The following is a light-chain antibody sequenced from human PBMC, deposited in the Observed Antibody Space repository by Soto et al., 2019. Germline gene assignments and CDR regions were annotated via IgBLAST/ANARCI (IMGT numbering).Light chain of an antibody. Sequence: QSALTQPRSVSGSPGQSVTISCTGTSSDVGGYNYVSWYQQHPGKAPKLMIYDVSKRPSGVPDRFSGSKSGNTASLTISGLQAEDEADYYCCSYAGSYPPLYVFGTGTQLTVL. CDR2: DVS. CDR1: SSDVGGYNY. J-gene: IGLJ1*01. V-gene: IGLV2-11*01. CDR3: CSYAGSYPPLYV.